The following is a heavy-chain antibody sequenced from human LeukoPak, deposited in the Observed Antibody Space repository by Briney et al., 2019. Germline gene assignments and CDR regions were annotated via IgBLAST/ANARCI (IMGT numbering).Heavy chain of an antibody. CDR1: GGTFSSYA. J-gene: IGHJ4*02. CDR3: ASSGPAAMVSFDY. D-gene: IGHD2-2*01. CDR2: ISAYNGNT. Sequence: ASVKVSCKASGGTFSSYAISWVRQAPGQGLEWMGWISAYNGNTNYAQKLQGRVTMTTDTSTSTAYVELRSLRSDDTAVYYCASSGPAAMVSFDYWGQGTLVTVSS. V-gene: IGHV1-18*01.